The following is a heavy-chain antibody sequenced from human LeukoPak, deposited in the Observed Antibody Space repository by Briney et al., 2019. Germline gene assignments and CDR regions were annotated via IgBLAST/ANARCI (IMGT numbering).Heavy chain of an antibody. CDR1: GFTFSSFE. CDR3: ARDPYCKNGVCYNDY. Sequence: GGSLRLSCAASGFTFSSFEMNWVRQAPGKGLEWVSYISSGGTTMYYADSVKGRFTISRDNTKNALFLQMNSLRAEDTAVYYCARDPYCKNGVCYNDYWGQGNLVTVSS. D-gene: IGHD2-8*01. CDR2: ISSGGTTM. J-gene: IGHJ4*02. V-gene: IGHV3-48*03.